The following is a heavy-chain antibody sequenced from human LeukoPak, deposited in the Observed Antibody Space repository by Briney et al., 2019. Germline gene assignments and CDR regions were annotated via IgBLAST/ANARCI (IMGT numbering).Heavy chain of an antibody. CDR3: ARNRNLGGVTWFYFDY. Sequence: GRSLRLSCATSGFTFDDYAMHWVRQAPGKGLEWVARISWNSDTLAYADSVLGRFTISRDNARNSLFLQMDSLKTEDTAVYFCARNRNLGGVTWFYFDYWGPGTLVTVSS. CDR1: GFTFDDYA. CDR2: ISWNSDTL. V-gene: IGHV3-9*01. D-gene: IGHD1-14*01. J-gene: IGHJ4*02.